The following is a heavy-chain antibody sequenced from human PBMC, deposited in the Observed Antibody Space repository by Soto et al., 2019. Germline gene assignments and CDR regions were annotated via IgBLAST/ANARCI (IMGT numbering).Heavy chain of an antibody. Sequence: EVQLVESGGDLVQPGGSLRLSCAASGFAVSSNYMTWVRQAPGKGLEWVSVIHSGGDTHYADSVRGRFTISRDNSKNTRYLQMNGLGAEDTVVYYCAGGRPGPPYGGMDVWGQGTTSTVSS. CDR3: AGGRPGPPYGGMDV. CDR2: IHSGGDT. D-gene: IGHD1-1*01. CDR1: GFAVSSNY. J-gene: IGHJ6*02. V-gene: IGHV3-66*01.